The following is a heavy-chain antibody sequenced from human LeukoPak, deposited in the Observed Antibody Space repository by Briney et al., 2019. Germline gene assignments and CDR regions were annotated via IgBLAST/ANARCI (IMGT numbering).Heavy chain of an antibody. CDR1: GSYPGTGGGG. CDR2: IYWKDDK. J-gene: IGHJ5*02. D-gene: IGHD1-26*01. CDR3: AHGRSGSQLTNWFDP. Sequence: KESGPTLVKPPQTLTLTCTFSGSYPGTGGGGVGWIRRPPGKALEWLPLIYWKDDKRYSPSLKSRLTITKDTSKNQVVLTMTNMDPVDTATYYGAHGRSGSQLTNWFDPWGQGTLVTVSS. V-gene: IGHV2-5*01.